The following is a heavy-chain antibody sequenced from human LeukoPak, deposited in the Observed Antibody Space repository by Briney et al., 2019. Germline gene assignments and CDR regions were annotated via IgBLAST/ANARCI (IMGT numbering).Heavy chain of an antibody. CDR1: GFTFNSYG. D-gene: IGHD3-10*01. CDR3: AKSRATMVRGVIPPSPFDY. Sequence: GGSLRLSCAASGFTFNSYGMHWVRQAPGKGLEWVAVISYDGSNKYYADSVKGRFTISRDNSKNTLYLQMNSLRAEDTAVYYCAKSRATMVRGVIPPSPFDYWGQGTLVTVSS. V-gene: IGHV3-30*18. J-gene: IGHJ4*02. CDR2: ISYDGSNK.